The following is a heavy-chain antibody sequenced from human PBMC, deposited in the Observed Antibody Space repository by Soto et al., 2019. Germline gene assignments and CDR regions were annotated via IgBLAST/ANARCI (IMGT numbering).Heavy chain of an antibody. J-gene: IGHJ4*02. D-gene: IGHD3-22*01. CDR3: ARVNLWTMIDSSRSGFDY. V-gene: IGHV3-33*01. CDR1: GFTFSSYG. CDR2: IWYDGSNK. Sequence: GGSLRLSCAASGFTFSSYGMHWVRQAPGKGLEWVAVIWYDGSNKYYADSVKGRFTISRDNSKNTLYLQMNSLRAEDTAVYYCARVNLWTMIDSSRSGFDYWGQGTLVTVSS.